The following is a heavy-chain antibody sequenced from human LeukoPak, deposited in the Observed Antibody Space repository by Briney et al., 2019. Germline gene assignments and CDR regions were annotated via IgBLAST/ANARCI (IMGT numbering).Heavy chain of an antibody. CDR3: ARVHSYYFDY. V-gene: IGHV1-46*04. CDR1: GDTFRSYV. D-gene: IGHD6-6*01. J-gene: IGHJ4*02. Sequence: ASVKVSCKASGDTFRSYVISWVRQAPGQGLEWMGIINPSGGSTSYAQKLQGRVTMTRDTSTSTVYMELSSLRSEDTAVYYCARVHSYYFDYWGQGTLVTVSS. CDR2: INPSGGST.